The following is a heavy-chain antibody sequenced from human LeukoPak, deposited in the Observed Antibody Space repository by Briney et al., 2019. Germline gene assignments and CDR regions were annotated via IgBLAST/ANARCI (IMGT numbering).Heavy chain of an antibody. D-gene: IGHD3-16*01. CDR3: ARDLGMAFDY. CDR2: ISSSSYI. J-gene: IGHJ4*02. Sequence: GGSLRLSCAASGFTFSSYSMNWVRQAPGKGLEWVSSISSSSYIYYAGSVKGRFTISRDNAKNSLYLQMNSLRAEDTAVYYCARDLGMAFDYWGQGTLVTVSS. CDR1: GFTFSSYS. V-gene: IGHV3-21*01.